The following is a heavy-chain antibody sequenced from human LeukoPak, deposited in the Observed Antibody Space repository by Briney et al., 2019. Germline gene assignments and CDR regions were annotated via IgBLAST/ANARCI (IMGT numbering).Heavy chain of an antibody. CDR1: GYTFASYT. CDR3: ARSATFKINGMDV. CDR2: INAGNGNT. J-gene: IGHJ6*02. V-gene: IGHV1-3*01. Sequence: GASVKVSCKASGYTFASYTIHWVRQAPGQRLERMGWINAGNGNTKYSQKFQGRVTITRDTSASTVYMELSSLRSEDTAVYYCARSATFKINGMDVWGQGTTVTVSS.